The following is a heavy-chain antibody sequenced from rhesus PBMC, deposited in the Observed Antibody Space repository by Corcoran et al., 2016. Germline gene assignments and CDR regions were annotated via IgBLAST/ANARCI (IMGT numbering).Heavy chain of an antibody. CDR1: GFTFSSYG. D-gene: IGHD4-23*01. CDR2: IYSGGGST. CDR3: AKGWDTVTTIDY. V-gene: IGHV3S5*01. Sequence: EVQLVETGGGLVQPGGSLKLSCAASGFTFSSYGMSWVRQSPGKGLEWVSAIYSGGGSTYSTDSVKGRFTISRDNSKNTLSLQMNSLRAEDTAVYYCAKGWDTVTTIDYWGQGVLVTVSS. J-gene: IGHJ4*01.